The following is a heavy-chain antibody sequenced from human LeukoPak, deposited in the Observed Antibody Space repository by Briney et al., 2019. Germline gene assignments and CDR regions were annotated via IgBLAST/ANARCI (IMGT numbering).Heavy chain of an antibody. CDR3: AKDANSGMATTLDFDY. Sequence: PGVSLRLSCAASGFTFSSYAMSWVRQAPGKGLEGVSAFSGSGCSTYYADSVKGRFTISRDNSKNTLYLQMNSLRAEDTAVYYCAKDANSGMATTLDFDYWGQGTLVTVSS. CDR1: GFTFSSYA. J-gene: IGHJ4*02. D-gene: IGHD5-24*01. V-gene: IGHV3-23*01. CDR2: FSGSGCST.